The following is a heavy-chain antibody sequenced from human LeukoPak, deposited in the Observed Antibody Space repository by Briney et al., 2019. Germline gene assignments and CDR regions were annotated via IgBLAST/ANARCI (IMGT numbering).Heavy chain of an antibody. J-gene: IGHJ4*02. V-gene: IGHV3-21*01. D-gene: IGHD3-22*01. CDR2: ISSSSSYI. CDR1: GFTFSSYS. Sequence: PGGSLRLSCAASGFTFSSYSMTWVRQAPGKGLEWVSSISSSSSYIYYADSVKGRSTISRDNAKNSLYLQMNSLRAEDTAVYYCATSAFDSSGYYSYWGQGTLVTVSS. CDR3: ATSAFDSSGYYSY.